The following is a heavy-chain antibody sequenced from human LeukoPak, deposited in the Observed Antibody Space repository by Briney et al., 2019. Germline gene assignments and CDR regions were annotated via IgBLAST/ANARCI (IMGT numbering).Heavy chain of an antibody. CDR2: ISGSGGST. D-gene: IGHD3-10*01. J-gene: IGHJ4*02. CDR1: GFTFSSYA. CDR3: ARVFSSGSYYID. Sequence: GGSLRLSCAASGFTFSSYAMSWVRQAPGKGLEWISAISGSGGSTYYADSVKGRFTISRDNSKNTLYLQMNSLRSEDTAVYYCARVFSSGSYYIDWGQGTLVTVSS. V-gene: IGHV3-23*01.